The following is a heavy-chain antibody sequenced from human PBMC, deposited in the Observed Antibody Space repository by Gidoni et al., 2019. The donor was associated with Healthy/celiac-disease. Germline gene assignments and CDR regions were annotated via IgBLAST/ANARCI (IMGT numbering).Heavy chain of an antibody. J-gene: IGHJ5*02. CDR1: GGTFSSYA. CDR3: ARDGIYYDSSGYYTNWFDP. Sequence: QVQLVQSGAEVKKPGSSVKVSCKASGGTFSSYAISWVRQAPGQGLEWMGGIIPIFGTANYAQKFQGRVTITADESTSTAYMELSSLRSEDTAVYYCARDGIYYDSSGYYTNWFDPWGQGTLVTVSS. CDR2: IIPIFGTA. D-gene: IGHD3-22*01. V-gene: IGHV1-69*01.